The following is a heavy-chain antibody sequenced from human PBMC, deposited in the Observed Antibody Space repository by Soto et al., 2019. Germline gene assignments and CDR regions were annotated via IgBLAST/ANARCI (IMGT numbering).Heavy chain of an antibody. D-gene: IGHD2-2*01. J-gene: IGHJ4*02. CDR1: GAMKSAYR. Sequence: SHSLSRTRVETGAMKSAYRWCGIRQPPGKGLEWIGYIYYSGSTTYNPSLKSRVTISVDTSKNQFSLKLSSVTAADTAVYYCARRYGSTLDYWGQGTLVTVS. CDR2: IYYSGST. CDR3: ARRYGSTLDY. V-gene: IGHV4-59*08.